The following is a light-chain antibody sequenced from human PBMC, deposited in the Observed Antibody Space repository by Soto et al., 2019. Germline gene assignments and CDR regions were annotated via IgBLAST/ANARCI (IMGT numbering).Light chain of an antibody. J-gene: IGLJ1*01. CDR3: SLSISSSTPYV. V-gene: IGLV2-14*01. Sequence: QSALTQPASVSGSPGQSITISCTGTSSDVGGYNYVSWYQQHPGKAPKLMIYDDSNRPSGVSNRFSGSKSGNTASLTISGLHADDEADYYCSLSISSSTPYVFGTGTKLTVL. CDR2: DDS. CDR1: SSDVGGYNY.